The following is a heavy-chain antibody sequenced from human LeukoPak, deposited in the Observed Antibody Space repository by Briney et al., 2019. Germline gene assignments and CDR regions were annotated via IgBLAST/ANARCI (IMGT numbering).Heavy chain of an antibody. V-gene: IGHV3-30*02. CDR3: VQLLDDNPIRWYFGL. CDR2: IRYDGSNK. CDR1: GFTFSSYG. Sequence: GGSLRLSCAASGFTFSSYGMHWVRQAPGKGLEWVAFIRYDGSNKCYADSVKGLFTISRDNSKNTLYLQMSSLRAEDTAVYYCVQLLDDNPIRWYFGLWGRGTLVTVSS. J-gene: IGHJ2*01. D-gene: IGHD1-14*01.